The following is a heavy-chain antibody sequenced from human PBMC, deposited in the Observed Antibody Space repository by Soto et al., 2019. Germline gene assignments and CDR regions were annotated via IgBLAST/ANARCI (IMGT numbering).Heavy chain of an antibody. CDR2: ISGSGGST. CDR1: GFTFSSYA. Sequence: GGSLRLSCAASGFTFSSYAMSWVRQAPGKGLEWVSAISGSGGSTYYADSVKGRFTISRDNSKNTLYLQMNSLRAEDTAVYYCAKILWFGIYYYYGMDVWGQGTTVTSP. CDR3: AKILWFGIYYYYGMDV. J-gene: IGHJ6*02. D-gene: IGHD3-10*01. V-gene: IGHV3-23*01.